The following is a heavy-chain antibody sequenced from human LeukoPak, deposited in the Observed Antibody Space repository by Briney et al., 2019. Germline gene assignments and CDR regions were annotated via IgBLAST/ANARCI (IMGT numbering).Heavy chain of an antibody. D-gene: IGHD1-14*01. V-gene: IGHV4-34*01. Sequence: PSETLSLTCAVYGGSFSGYYWSWIRQPPGKGLEWIGEINHSGSTSYNPSLKSRVTISVDTSKNQFSLKLSSVTAADTAVYYCARGRSRFDPWGQGTLVTVSS. J-gene: IGHJ5*02. CDR2: INHSGST. CDR1: GGSFSGYY. CDR3: ARGRSRFDP.